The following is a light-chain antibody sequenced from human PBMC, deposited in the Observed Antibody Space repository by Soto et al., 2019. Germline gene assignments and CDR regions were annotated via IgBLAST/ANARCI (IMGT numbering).Light chain of an antibody. CDR3: MQGTHWPIT. CDR1: QSLVHSDGIAY. J-gene: IGKJ5*01. Sequence: DVVMTQSPLSLPVTLGQPASISCSSNQSLVHSDGIAYFSWFQQRPGRSPRRLIYKVSNRDSGVPAIFSGSGSGADFALNISRVEADDGGVYYCMQGTHWPITFGQGTRLQIK. CDR2: KVS. V-gene: IGKV2-30*02.